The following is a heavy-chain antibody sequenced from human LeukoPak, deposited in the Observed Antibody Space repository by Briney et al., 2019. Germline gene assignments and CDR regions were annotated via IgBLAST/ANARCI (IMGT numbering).Heavy chain of an antibody. CDR2: IKQDGSEK. V-gene: IGHV3-7*01. Sequence: PGGSLRLSCAASGFTFSSYWMSWVRQAPGKGLEWVANIKQDGSEKYYVDSVKGRFTISRDNAKNSLYLQMNSLRAEDTAVYYCARLVVGLAATPWFDPWGQGTLVSVSS. D-gene: IGHD2-15*01. J-gene: IGHJ5*02. CDR1: GFTFSSYW. CDR3: ARLVVGLAATPWFDP.